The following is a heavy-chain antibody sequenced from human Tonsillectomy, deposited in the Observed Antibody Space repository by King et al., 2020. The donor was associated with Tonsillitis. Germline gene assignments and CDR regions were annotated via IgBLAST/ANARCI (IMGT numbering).Heavy chain of an antibody. J-gene: IGHJ4*02. CDR2: IYHSGYT. CDR3: ARDRGSTGFFDY. V-gene: IGHV4-38-2*02. Sequence: QLQESDPGLVKPSETLSLTCVVSGYSMNSGFYWGWIRQTPGKGLEWIATIYHSGYTYHNPSLKTRVTISVDTSKSQFSLKLSSVTAADTAVYYCARDRGSTGFFDYWGQGTLVTVSS. CDR1: GYSMNSGFY. D-gene: IGHD5-12*01.